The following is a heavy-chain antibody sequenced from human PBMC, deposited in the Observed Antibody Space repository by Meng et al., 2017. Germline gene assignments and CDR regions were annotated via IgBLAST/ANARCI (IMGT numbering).Heavy chain of an antibody. CDR1: GFTFSSYG. D-gene: IGHD2-2*01. CDR2: IRYDGSSK. J-gene: IGHJ5*02. CDR3: ARDIYCSSTSCYAGGRGWFDP. Sequence: GESLKISCAASGFTFSSYGMHWVRQAPGKGLEWVAVIRYDGSSKYYADSVKGRFTISRDNSKNTLYLQMNSLRAKDTAVYYCARDIYCSSTSCYAGGRGWFDPWGQGTLVTVSS. V-gene: IGHV3-33*01.